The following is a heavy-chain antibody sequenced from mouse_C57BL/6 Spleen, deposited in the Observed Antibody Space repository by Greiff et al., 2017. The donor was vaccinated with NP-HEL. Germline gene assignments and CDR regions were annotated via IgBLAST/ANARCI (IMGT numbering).Heavy chain of an antibody. Sequence: QVQLKQPGAELVKPGASVKLSCKASGYTFTSYWMHWVKQRPGRGLEWIGRIDPNSGGTKYNEKFKSKATLTVDKPSSTAYMQLSSLTSEDSAVYYCARWGYDYDGGPFEAYWGQGTLVTVSA. CDR1: GYTFTSYW. CDR3: ARWGYDYDGGPFEAY. D-gene: IGHD2-4*01. CDR2: IDPNSGGT. J-gene: IGHJ3*01. V-gene: IGHV1-72*01.